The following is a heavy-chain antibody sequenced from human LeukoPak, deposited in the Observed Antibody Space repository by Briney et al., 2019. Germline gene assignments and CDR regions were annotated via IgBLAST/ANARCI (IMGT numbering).Heavy chain of an antibody. CDR3: AREFEVMANWGNAFDI. D-gene: IGHD7-27*01. CDR1: GFTFSSYA. Sequence: GGSLRLSCAASGFTFSSYAMHWVRQAPGKGLEYVSAISSNGGSTYYANSVKGRFTISRHNSKNTLYLQMGSLRAEDMAVYYCAREFEVMANWGNAFDIWGQGTMVTVSS. J-gene: IGHJ3*02. CDR2: ISSNGGST. V-gene: IGHV3-64*01.